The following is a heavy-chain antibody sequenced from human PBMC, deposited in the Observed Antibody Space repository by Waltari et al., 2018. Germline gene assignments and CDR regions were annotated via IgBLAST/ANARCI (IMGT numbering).Heavy chain of an antibody. CDR1: GSTFTSYL. CDR3: TRALWLGELYDY. J-gene: IGHJ4*02. CDR2: INSDGSST. V-gene: IGHV3-74*01. Sequence: EVQLDESGGGLVQPGWSLRLSCSASGSTFTSYLMNWVRQAPGKGLVWVARINSDGSSTTYADSVKGRFTISRDNAKNTVYLQMNSLRVEDTAVYYCTRALWLGELYDYWGQGTLVTVSS. D-gene: IGHD3-10*01.